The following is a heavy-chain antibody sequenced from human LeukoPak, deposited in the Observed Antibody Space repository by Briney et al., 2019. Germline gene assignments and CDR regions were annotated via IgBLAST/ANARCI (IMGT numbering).Heavy chain of an antibody. CDR3: EASGYTYGDLGY. Sequence: GGSLRLSCAASGFTFSSCEMTWVRQAPGKGLEWVSYISSSGGTIYYADSVKGRFTISRDNAKSSLFLQMSSLRAEDTAVYYCEASGYTYGDLGYWGQGTLVTVSS. CDR2: ISSSGGTI. V-gene: IGHV3-48*03. D-gene: IGHD5-18*01. CDR1: GFTFSSCE. J-gene: IGHJ4*02.